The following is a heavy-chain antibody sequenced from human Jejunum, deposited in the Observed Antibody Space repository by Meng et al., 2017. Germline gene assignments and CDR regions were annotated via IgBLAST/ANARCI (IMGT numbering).Heavy chain of an antibody. V-gene: IGHV4-4*02. D-gene: IGHD5-18*01. CDR3: ARGGYYSFDY. CDR1: GGSISSVYW. J-gene: IGHJ4*02. CDR2: IYHSGST. Sequence: QGQLQGSGPGLVKPSETLSLPCAVSGGSISSVYWWTWVRQSPGKGLEWIGEIYHSGSTNYNPSLKSRVTISVDKSKNQFSLKLTSVTAADTAVYYCARGGYYSFDYWGQGTLVTVSS.